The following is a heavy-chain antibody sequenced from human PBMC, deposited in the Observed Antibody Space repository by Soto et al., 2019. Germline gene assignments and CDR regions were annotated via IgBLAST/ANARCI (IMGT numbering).Heavy chain of an antibody. V-gene: IGHV4-59*01. Sequence: SETLSLTCTVSGGSISSYYWSWIRQPPGKGLEWIGYIYYSGSTNYNPSLKSRVTISVDTSKNQFSLKLSSVTAADTAVSYCARVFRRAMHAFDICGQRTMVTVSS. CDR2: IYYSGST. J-gene: IGHJ3*02. D-gene: IGHD2-2*01. CDR1: GGSISSYY. CDR3: ARVFRRAMHAFDI.